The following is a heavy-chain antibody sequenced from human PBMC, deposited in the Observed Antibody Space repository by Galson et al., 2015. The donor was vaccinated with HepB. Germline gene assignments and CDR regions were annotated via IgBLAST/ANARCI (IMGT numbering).Heavy chain of an antibody. V-gene: IGHV3-15*01. J-gene: IGHJ6*02. CDR1: GFTFSNAW. CDR3: TTKMVYAISYYYYGMDV. CDR2: IKSKTDGGTT. Sequence: SLRLSCATSGFTFSNAWMSWVRQAPGKGLEWVGRIKSKTDGGTTDYAAPVKGRFTISRDDSKNTLYLQMNSLKTEDTAVYYCTTKMVYAISYYYYGMDVWGQGTTVTVSS. D-gene: IGHD2-8*01.